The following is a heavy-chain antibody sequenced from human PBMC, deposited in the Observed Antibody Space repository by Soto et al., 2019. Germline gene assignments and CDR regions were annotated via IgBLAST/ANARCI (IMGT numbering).Heavy chain of an antibody. CDR3: ATGVSSRKQLGDAGNYNWFDP. J-gene: IGHJ5*02. Sequence: ASVKVSCKASGYTFTSYAMHWVRQAPGQRLEWMGWINAGNGNTKYSQKFQGRVTITRDTSASTAYMELSSLRSEDTAVYYCATGVSSRKQLGDAGNYNWFDPFGQLNLVTFCS. CDR2: INAGNGNT. V-gene: IGHV1-3*01. D-gene: IGHD3-10*01. CDR1: GYTFTSYA.